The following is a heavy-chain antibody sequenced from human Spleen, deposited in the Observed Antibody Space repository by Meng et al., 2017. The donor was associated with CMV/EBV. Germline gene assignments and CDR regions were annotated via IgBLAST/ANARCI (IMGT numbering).Heavy chain of an antibody. D-gene: IGHD3-22*01. CDR3: AKESYYDSSGYSGFDY. CDR2: ISGSGGST. Sequence: GGSLRLSCAASGFTFSSYAMSWVRQAPGKGLEWVSAISGSGGSTYYADSVKGRFTISRDNSKNTLYLQMNSLRAEDTAVYYCAKESYYDSSGYSGFDYWGQGTLVTVSS. J-gene: IGHJ4*02. CDR1: GFTFSSYA. V-gene: IGHV3-23*01.